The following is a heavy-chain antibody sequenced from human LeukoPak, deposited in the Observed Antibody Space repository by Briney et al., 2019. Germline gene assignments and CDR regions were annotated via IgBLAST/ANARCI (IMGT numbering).Heavy chain of an antibody. CDR2: IDQDGSEK. V-gene: IGHV3-7*02. CDR1: GFTFSRYW. Sequence: GGSLRLSCAASGFTFSRYWMSWVRQAPGKGLEWVANIDQDGSEKYYVDSVKGRFTISRDNAKNSLYLRMNSLRDEDTAVYYCARVYSSTFPRMDAWGQGTTVTVSS. J-gene: IGHJ6*02. CDR3: ARVYSSTFPRMDA. D-gene: IGHD6-19*01.